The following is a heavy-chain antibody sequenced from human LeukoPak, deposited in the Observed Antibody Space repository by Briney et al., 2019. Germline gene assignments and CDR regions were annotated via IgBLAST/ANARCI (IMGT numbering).Heavy chain of an antibody. V-gene: IGHV1-46*01. CDR1: GYTFTGYD. D-gene: IGHD3-16*01. CDR3: ARDYTPPNDY. J-gene: IGHJ4*02. Sequence: GASVKVSCKASGYTFTGYDMHWVRQAPGQGLEWMGIINPSGGSTSYAQKFKGRVTMTRDTSTSTVSMELSSLRCEDTAVYYCARDYTPPNDYWGQGTLVTVSS. CDR2: INPSGGST.